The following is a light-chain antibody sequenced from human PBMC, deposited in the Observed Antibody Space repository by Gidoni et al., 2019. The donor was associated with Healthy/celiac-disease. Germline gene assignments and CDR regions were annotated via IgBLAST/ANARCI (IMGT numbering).Light chain of an antibody. Sequence: DIQTTKSPSSVSASVGDRVTITCRASMGSSSWLAWYQQKPGKAPKLLIYAASSLLSGVPSRFSGSGSGTAFTLTISSLQPEYFATYYCQQANSFPLTFGGGTKVEIK. V-gene: IGKV1-12*01. CDR2: AAS. CDR1: MGSSSW. CDR3: QQANSFPLT. J-gene: IGKJ4*01.